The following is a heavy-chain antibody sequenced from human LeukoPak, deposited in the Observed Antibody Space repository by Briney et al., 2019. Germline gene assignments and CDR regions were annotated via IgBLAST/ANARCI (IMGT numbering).Heavy chain of an antibody. CDR3: ARWGLWFGELLSSYYYYGMDV. V-gene: IGHV3-21*01. Sequence: PGGSLRLSCAASGFTFSSYSMNWVRQAPGKGLEWVSSISSSSYIYYADSVKGRFTISRDNAKNSLYLQMNSLRAEDTAVYYCARWGLWFGELLSSYYYYGMDVWGQGTTVTVSS. D-gene: IGHD3-10*01. CDR2: ISSSSYI. J-gene: IGHJ6*02. CDR1: GFTFSSYS.